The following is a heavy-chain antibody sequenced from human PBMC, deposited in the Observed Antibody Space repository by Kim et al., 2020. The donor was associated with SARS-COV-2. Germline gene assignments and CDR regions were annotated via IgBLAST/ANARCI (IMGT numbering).Heavy chain of an antibody. D-gene: IGHD3-3*01. Sequence: GGSLRLSCAASGFTFDDYAMHWVRQAPGKGLEWVSLISGDGGSTYYADSVKGRFTISRDNSKNSLYLQMNSLRTEDTSLYYCAKDIITIFGVVTLIPLGMDVWGQGTTVTVSS. CDR3: AKDIITIFGVVTLIPLGMDV. J-gene: IGHJ6*02. CDR1: GFTFDDYA. V-gene: IGHV3-43*02. CDR2: ISGDGGST.